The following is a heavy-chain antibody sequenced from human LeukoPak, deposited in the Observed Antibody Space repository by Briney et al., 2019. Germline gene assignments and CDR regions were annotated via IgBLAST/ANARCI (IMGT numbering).Heavy chain of an antibody. CDR1: GFTFSSYS. CDR2: ISSSSSYI. J-gene: IGHJ4*02. CDR3: ARDWRWQWLALPDY. Sequence: PGGSLRLSCAASGFTFSSYSMNWVRQAPGKGLEWVSSISSSSSYIYYADSVKGRFTISRDNAKNSLYLQMNSPRAEDTAVYYCARDWRWQWLALPDYWGQGTLVTVSS. V-gene: IGHV3-21*01. D-gene: IGHD6-19*01.